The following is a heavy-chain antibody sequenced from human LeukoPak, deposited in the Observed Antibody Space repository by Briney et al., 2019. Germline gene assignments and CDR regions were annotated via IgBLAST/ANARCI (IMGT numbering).Heavy chain of an antibody. CDR1: GYTFTGYY. D-gene: IGHD3-22*01. Sequence: VASVKVSCKASGYTFTGYYMHWVRQAPGQGLEWMGWINPNSGGTNYAQKLQGRVTMTRDTSINTAYMELSRLRSDDTAVYYCARGGYYDSSAYRIFDYRGQGTLVTVSS. J-gene: IGHJ4*02. CDR3: ARGGYYDSSAYRIFDY. CDR2: INPNSGGT. V-gene: IGHV1-2*02.